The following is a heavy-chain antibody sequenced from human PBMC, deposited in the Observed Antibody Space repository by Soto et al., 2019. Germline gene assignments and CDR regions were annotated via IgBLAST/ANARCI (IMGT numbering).Heavy chain of an antibody. CDR3: ALSWYSYYFDL. CDR2: IWYDGSDK. D-gene: IGHD1-1*01. CDR1: GLTFSSYG. Sequence: PGGSLRLSCAASGLTFSSYGMHWVRQAPGKGLEWVAVIWYDGSDKYYADSVKGRFTISRDNSKNTLYLQMNSLRAEDTAVYYCALSWYSYYFDLWGQGTLVTVSS. V-gene: IGHV3-33*08. J-gene: IGHJ4*02.